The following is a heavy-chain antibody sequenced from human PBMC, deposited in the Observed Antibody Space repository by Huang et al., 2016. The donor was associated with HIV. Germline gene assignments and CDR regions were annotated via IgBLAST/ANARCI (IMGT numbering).Heavy chain of an antibody. CDR3: VRLLDHTGDY. J-gene: IGHJ4*02. CDR1: GFTFNSYW. Sequence: EVQLVESGGGLVQPGGSLRLSCAASGFTFNSYWMSWVRQAPGKGLGGVAGRKTDGSEKSYVDSVKGGFTISRDNAKNSLYLQMNSLRAEDTAVYYCVRLLDHTGDYWGQGTLVTVSS. V-gene: IGHV3-7*01. CDR2: RKTDGSEK. D-gene: IGHD1-26*01.